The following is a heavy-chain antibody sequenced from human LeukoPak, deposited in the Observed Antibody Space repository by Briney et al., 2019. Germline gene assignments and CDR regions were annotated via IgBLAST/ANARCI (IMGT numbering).Heavy chain of an antibody. CDR2: IYTTGST. CDR3: ASSSSGSYYYMDV. CDR1: GGSISSGTYY. D-gene: IGHD3-10*01. V-gene: IGHV4-61*02. Sequence: PSETLSLTCAVSGGSISSGTYYWSWIRQPAGKGLEWIGRIYTTGSTNYNPSLKSRVTISVDTSKNQFSLKLSSVTAADTAVYFCASSSSGSYYYMDVWGKWTTVTVSS. J-gene: IGHJ6*03.